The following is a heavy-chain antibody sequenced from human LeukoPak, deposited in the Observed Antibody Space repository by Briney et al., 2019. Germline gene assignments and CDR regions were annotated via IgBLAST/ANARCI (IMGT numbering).Heavy chain of an antibody. CDR1: GGSISSYY. D-gene: IGHD1-26*01. J-gene: IGHJ3*02. V-gene: IGHV4-59*01. Sequence: PSGTLSLTCTVSGGSISSYYWSWIRQPPGKGLEWIGYIYYSGSTNYNPSLKSRVTISVDTSKNQFSLKLSSVTAADTAVYYCASRGSYYAFDIWGQGTMVTVSS. CDR3: ASRGSYYAFDI. CDR2: IYYSGST.